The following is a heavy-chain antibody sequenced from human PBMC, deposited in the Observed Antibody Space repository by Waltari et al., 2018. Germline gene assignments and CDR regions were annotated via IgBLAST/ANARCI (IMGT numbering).Heavy chain of an antibody. D-gene: IGHD4-17*01. J-gene: IGHJ4*02. CDR2: IFVSGIT. CDR1: GGSITSGDYY. CDR3: VRHEGTRTTARAHFDS. V-gene: IGHV4-39*01. Sequence: QLQLQESGPGLVKPSETLSLSCTVSGGSITSGDYYLGWIRQYPGKGLGWIGGIFVSGITYYNPSLKSRLAISVGTSKNQFYLKLSSVTAADTAVYYCVRHEGTRTTARAHFDSWGQGTLVAVSS.